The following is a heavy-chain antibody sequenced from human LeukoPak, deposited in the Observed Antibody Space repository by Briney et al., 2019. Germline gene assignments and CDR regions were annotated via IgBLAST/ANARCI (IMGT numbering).Heavy chain of an antibody. CDR1: GYSIGTWYY. CDR3: ARVHGSFPGDF. Sequence: SETLSLTCTVSGYSIGTWYYGGWIRQPPGKGLEWIGSIFKNGNTNYKPSFESRVTISLDTSKNQFYMGLSCVTAADTAMYYCARVHGSFPGDFWGQGTLVTVSS. J-gene: IGHJ4*02. D-gene: IGHD3-10*01. V-gene: IGHV4-38-2*02. CDR2: IFKNGNT.